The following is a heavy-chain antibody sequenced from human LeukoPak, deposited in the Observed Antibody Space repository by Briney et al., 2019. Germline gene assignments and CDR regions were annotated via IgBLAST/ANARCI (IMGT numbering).Heavy chain of an antibody. CDR1: GFTVSSNY. J-gene: IGHJ3*02. V-gene: IGHV3-53*01. D-gene: IGHD3-22*01. CDR2: IYSGGST. CDR3: ARPYYYDSSGYYRGAFDI. Sequence: PGGSLRLSCAASGFTVSSNYMSWVRQAPRKGLEWVAVIYSGGSTYYADSVKGRFTISRDNSKNTLYLQMNSLRAEDTAVYYCARPYYYDSSGYYRGAFDIWGQGTMVTVSS.